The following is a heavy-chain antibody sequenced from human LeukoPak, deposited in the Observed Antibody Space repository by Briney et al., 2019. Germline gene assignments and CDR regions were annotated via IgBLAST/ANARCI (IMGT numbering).Heavy chain of an antibody. D-gene: IGHD6-13*01. Sequence: ASVKVSCKVSGYTLTELFMHWVRQAPGKGLEWMGGFDPEDGETIYAQKFQGRVTMTEDTSTDTAYMELSSLRSEDTAVYYCATLAAVRGYSSSWYEYYFDYWGQGTLVTVSS. J-gene: IGHJ4*02. V-gene: IGHV1-24*01. CDR3: ATLAAVRGYSSSWYEYYFDY. CDR1: GYTLTELF. CDR2: FDPEDGET.